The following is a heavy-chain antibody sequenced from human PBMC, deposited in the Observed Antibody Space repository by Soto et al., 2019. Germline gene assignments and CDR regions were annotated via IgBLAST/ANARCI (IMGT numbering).Heavy chain of an antibody. CDR3: ARVTGPNYDFWSGYYPDYYYYGMDV. J-gene: IGHJ6*02. V-gene: IGHV1-69*06. D-gene: IGHD3-3*01. CDR2: IIPIFGTA. Sequence: SVKVSCKASGGTFSSYAISWVREAPVQGLEWMGGIIPIFGTASYAQKFQGRVTITADKSTSTAYMELSSLRSEDTAVYYCARVTGPNYDFWSGYYPDYYYYGMDVWGQGTTVTVSS. CDR1: GGTFSSYA.